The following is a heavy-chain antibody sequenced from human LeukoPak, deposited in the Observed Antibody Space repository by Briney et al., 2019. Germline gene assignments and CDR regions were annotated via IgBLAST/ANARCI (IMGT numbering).Heavy chain of an antibody. CDR3: ARAGYSSTPFDAFDI. Sequence: PGGSLRLSCAASGFTVSSNYMSWVRQAPGKGLEWVSVIYSGGSTYYSDSLKGRCTISRDNSKNTLYLQMNRLRAEDTAAYYCARAGYSSTPFDAFDIWGQGTMVTVS. CDR1: GFTVSSNY. V-gene: IGHV3-53*01. J-gene: IGHJ3*02. CDR2: IYSGGST. D-gene: IGHD6-13*01.